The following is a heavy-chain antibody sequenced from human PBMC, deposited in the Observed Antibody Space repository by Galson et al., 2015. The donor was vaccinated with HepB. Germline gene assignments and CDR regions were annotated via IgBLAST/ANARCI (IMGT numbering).Heavy chain of an antibody. CDR1: GYTFTNYW. CDR2: IYPGDSDT. D-gene: IGHD2-15*01. J-gene: IGHJ2*01. V-gene: IGHV5-51*01. Sequence: QSGAEVKKPGESLKISCKGSGYTFTNYWIGWVRQMPGEGLEWMGIIYPGDSDTRYSPSFQGQVIISVDKSISTAYLQWSSLKASDTAMYYCARRGYCSGGSCSTAPLDLWGRGTLVTV. CDR3: ARRGYCSGGSCSTAPLDL.